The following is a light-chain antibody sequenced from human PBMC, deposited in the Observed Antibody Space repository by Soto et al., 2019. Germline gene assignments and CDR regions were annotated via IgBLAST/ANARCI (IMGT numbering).Light chain of an antibody. CDR2: TSS. J-gene: IGKJ5*01. CDR1: QPISEY. CDR3: QQSYSTPIS. V-gene: IGKV1-39*01. Sequence: DIQMTQSPSSLSASVGDRVTITCRTSQPISEYLNWYQQKPGKAPSLLIYTSSNLQTGVPSRFSGSGSATDFTLTISSLQPEDFATYYCQQSYSTPISFGQGTRLEIK.